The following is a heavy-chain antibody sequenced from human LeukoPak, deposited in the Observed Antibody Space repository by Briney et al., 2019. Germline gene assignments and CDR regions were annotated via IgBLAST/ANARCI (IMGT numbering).Heavy chain of an antibody. CDR1: GFTFSSYG. J-gene: IGHJ4*02. D-gene: IGHD6-13*01. CDR3: AKIRIAAAGTGSADSDY. Sequence: GGSLRLSCAASGFTFSSYGMHWVRQAPGKGLEWVAVISYDGSNKYYADSVKGRFTISRDNSENTLYLQMNSLRAEDTAVYYCAKIRIAAAGTGSADSDYWGQGTLVTVSS. CDR2: ISYDGSNK. V-gene: IGHV3-30*18.